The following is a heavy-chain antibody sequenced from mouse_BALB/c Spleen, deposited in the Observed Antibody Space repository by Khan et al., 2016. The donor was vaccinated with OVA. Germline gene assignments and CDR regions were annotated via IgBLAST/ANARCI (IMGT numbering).Heavy chain of an antibody. J-gene: IGHJ3*01. CDR2: ISSGGGYT. D-gene: IGHD4-1*01. CDR1: GFTFSSYS. Sequence: EVKLVESGGDLVKPGGSLKLSCAASGFTFSSYSMSWVRQTPDKRLEWGASISSGGGYTYYPDSVKGRITISRDNAKNTLYLQMSALKPEDTAMYYGADHLTGSFAYWGAGTLVTVSA. V-gene: IGHV5-6*01. CDR3: ADHLTGSFAY.